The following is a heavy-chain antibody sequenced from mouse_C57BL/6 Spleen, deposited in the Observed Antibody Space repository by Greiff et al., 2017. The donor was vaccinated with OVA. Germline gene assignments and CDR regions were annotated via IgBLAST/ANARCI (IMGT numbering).Heavy chain of an antibody. CDR2: INPNYGTT. D-gene: IGHD2-2*01. Sequence: EVQVVESGPELVKPGASVQISCKASGYSFTDYNMNWVKQSNGKSLEWIGVINPNYGTTSYNQKFKGKATLTVDQSSSTAYMQLNSLTSEDSAVYYCAKYGYDAGFAYWGQGTLVTVSA. J-gene: IGHJ3*01. CDR3: AKYGYDAGFAY. CDR1: GYSFTDYN. V-gene: IGHV1-39*01.